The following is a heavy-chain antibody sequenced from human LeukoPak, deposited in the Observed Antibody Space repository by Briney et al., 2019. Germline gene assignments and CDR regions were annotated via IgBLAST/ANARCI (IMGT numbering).Heavy chain of an antibody. D-gene: IGHD3-22*01. CDR1: GYTFTGYY. V-gene: IGHV1-2*04. Sequence: ASVKVSCKASGYTFTGYYMHWVRQAPGQGLEWMGWINPNSGGTNYAQKFQGWVTMTRDTSISTAYMELSRLRSDDTAVYYCARAPGSGYYYYYYYYGMDVWGQGTTVTVSS. J-gene: IGHJ6*02. CDR3: ARAPGSGYYYYYYYYGMDV. CDR2: INPNSGGT.